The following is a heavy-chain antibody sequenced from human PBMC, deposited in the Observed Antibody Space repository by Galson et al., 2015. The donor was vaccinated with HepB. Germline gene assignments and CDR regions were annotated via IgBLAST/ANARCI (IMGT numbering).Heavy chain of an antibody. CDR2: ISCDGSNK. CDR1: GFTFSSYA. J-gene: IGHJ4*02. D-gene: IGHD6-19*01. Sequence: SLRLSCAASGFTFSSYAMHWVRQAPGKGLEWVAVISCDGSNKYYADSVKGRFTISRDNSKNTLYLQMNSLRADDTAVYYCAKGRGSSGWYLYDYWGQGTLVTVSS. CDR3: AKGRGSSGWYLYDY. V-gene: IGHV3-30-3*01.